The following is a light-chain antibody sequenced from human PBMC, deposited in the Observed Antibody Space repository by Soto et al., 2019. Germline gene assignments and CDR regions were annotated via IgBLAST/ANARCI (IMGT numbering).Light chain of an antibody. V-gene: IGKV3-20*01. J-gene: IGKJ2*01. CDR3: YPYGRLYT. CDR2: GAS. Sequence: EIVLTQSPGTLSLSPGERATLSCRASQSVRSSYFAWYQQKPGQAPMLLIYGASSRATGIPDRISGSGSATVFTLTIISQEAEDFAVYYCYPYGRLYTFGQATKLEIK. CDR1: QSVRSSY.